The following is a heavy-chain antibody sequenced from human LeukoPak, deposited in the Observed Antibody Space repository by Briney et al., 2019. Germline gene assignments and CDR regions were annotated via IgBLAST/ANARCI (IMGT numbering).Heavy chain of an antibody. D-gene: IGHD3-3*01. Sequence: PSETLSLTCTVSGGSIGSGTYYWGWIRQSPGKGLEWIVSIYYSGSTNYNPSLKSRVTISVDTSKNQFSLKLSSVTAADTAVYYCARVGNPLVTVFAWFDPWGQGTLVTVSS. J-gene: IGHJ5*02. CDR3: ARVGNPLVTVFAWFDP. V-gene: IGHV4-39*07. CDR1: GGSIGSGTYY. CDR2: IYYSGST.